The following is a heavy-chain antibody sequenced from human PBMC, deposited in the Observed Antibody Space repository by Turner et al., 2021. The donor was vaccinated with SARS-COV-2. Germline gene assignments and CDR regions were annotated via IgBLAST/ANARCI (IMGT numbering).Heavy chain of an antibody. D-gene: IGHD2-8*01. CDR1: GFTFSSYG. CDR3: ARDPNAGYYYMDV. J-gene: IGHJ6*03. CDR2: IWYDGSNK. V-gene: IGHV3-33*01. Sequence: QVQLVESGGGVVQPGRSLRLSCEASGFTFSSYGMHGVRQAPGKGLEWVAVIWYDGSNKYYADSVKGRFTISRDNSKNTLYLQMNSLRAEDTAVYYCARDPNAGYYYMDVWGKGTTVTVSS.